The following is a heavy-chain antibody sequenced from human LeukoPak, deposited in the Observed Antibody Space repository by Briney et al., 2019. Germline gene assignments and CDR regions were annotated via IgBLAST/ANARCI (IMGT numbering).Heavy chain of an antibody. V-gene: IGHV1-46*01. Sequence: ASVKVSCTASGYTFTSYYMHWVRQAPGQGLEWMGIINPSGGSTSYAQKFQGRVTMTRDTSTSTVYMELSSLRSEDTAVYYCARDLNYYDSSGIPPDYYGMDVWGQGTTVTVSS. D-gene: IGHD3-22*01. CDR1: GYTFTSYY. CDR3: ARDLNYYDSSGIPPDYYGMDV. CDR2: INPSGGST. J-gene: IGHJ6*02.